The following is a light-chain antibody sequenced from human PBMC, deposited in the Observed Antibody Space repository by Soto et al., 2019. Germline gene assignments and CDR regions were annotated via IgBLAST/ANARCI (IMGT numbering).Light chain of an antibody. CDR1: QGISTL. J-gene: IGKJ5*01. V-gene: IGKV3-15*01. CDR3: QQYYDWPIT. Sequence: EIVLTQSPATLSVSPGERATLFCRASQGISTLLAWYQQKPGQAPRLLIYAASTRAAGIPARFSGSGSETDFTLTISSLQSEDFAIYYCQQYYDWPITFGQGTRLDIK. CDR2: AAS.